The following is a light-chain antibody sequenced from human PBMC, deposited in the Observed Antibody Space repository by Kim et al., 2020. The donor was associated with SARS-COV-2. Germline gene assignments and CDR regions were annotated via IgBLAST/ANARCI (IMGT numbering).Light chain of an antibody. CDR1: RLDVGGYNY. Sequence: GQSITLSCTGTRLDVGGYNYVSWYQQHPGKAPKLMIYDVHNRPTGVSGRFSGSKSGNTASLTISGLQAEDEADYYCSSWASTTSYVFGTGTTVTVL. J-gene: IGLJ1*01. V-gene: IGLV2-14*03. CDR2: DVH. CDR3: SSWASTTSYV.